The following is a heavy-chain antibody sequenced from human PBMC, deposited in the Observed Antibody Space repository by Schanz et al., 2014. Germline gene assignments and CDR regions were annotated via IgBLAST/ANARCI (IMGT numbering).Heavy chain of an antibody. Sequence: QVQLQESGPGLVKPSGTLSLTCSVSGRSISSYYWSWIRQHPGKGLEWIGYIYDGGSTYYNPSLKSRVTISVDTSKNQFSLRLSSVTAADTAVYYCARARSWPDYWGQGTLVTVSS. J-gene: IGHJ4*02. V-gene: IGHV4-59*12. D-gene: IGHD6-13*01. CDR2: IYDGGST. CDR1: GRSISSYY. CDR3: ARARSWPDY.